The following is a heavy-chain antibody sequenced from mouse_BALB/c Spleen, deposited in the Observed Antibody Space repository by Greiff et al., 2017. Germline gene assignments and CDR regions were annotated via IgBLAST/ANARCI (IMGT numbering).Heavy chain of an antibody. Sequence: QVQLKQSGAELARPGASVKLSCKASGYTFTSYWMQWVKQRPGQGLEWIGAIYPGDGDTRYTQKFKGKATLTADKSSSTAYMQLSSLASEDSAVYYCARSAFGSSDFDYWGQGTTLTVSS. CDR1: GYTFTSYW. J-gene: IGHJ2*01. V-gene: IGHV1-87*01. CDR3: ARSAFGSSDFDY. CDR2: IYPGDGDT. D-gene: IGHD1-1*01.